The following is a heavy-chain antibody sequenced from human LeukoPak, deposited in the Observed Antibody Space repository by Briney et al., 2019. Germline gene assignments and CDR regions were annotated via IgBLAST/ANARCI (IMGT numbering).Heavy chain of an antibody. CDR3: VRESYQPY. V-gene: IGHV3-23*01. CDR1: GFTFSTYA. Sequence: GGSLRLSCAASGFTFSTYAMIWVRQAPGKGLEWVSAISGTGDTTYYADSVKGRFTISRHNSKNTLYLQMNSLRAEDTAVYYCVRESYQPYWGQGTLVTVSS. J-gene: IGHJ4*02. D-gene: IGHD2-2*01. CDR2: ISGTGDTT.